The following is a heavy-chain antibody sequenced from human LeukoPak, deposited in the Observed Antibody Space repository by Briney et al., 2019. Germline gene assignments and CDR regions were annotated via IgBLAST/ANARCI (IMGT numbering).Heavy chain of an antibody. Sequence: SETLSLTCAVYGGSFSGYYWSWIRQPPGKGLERIGEINHSGSTNYNPSLKSRVTISVDTSKNQFSLKLSSVTAADTAVYYCATGSSSWPYYYYYYGMDVWGQGTTVTVSS. CDR2: INHSGST. J-gene: IGHJ6*02. CDR1: GGSFSGYY. V-gene: IGHV4-34*01. D-gene: IGHD6-13*01. CDR3: ATGSSSWPYYYYYYGMDV.